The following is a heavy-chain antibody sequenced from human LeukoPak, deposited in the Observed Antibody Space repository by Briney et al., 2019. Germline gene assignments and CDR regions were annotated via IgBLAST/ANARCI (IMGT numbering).Heavy chain of an antibody. D-gene: IGHD3-9*01. CDR2: IKQDGSEK. CDR1: GFTFSSYW. CDR3: ARERLGLIRYFDWLLDV. Sequence: GGSLRLSCAVSGFTFSSYWMSWFRQAPGKGLEWVANIKQDGSEKLYVESVKGRFTISRDNAKNSLYLQMNSLRAEDTAVYYCARERLGLIRYFDWLLDVWGKGTTVTVSS. V-gene: IGHV3-7*01. J-gene: IGHJ6*04.